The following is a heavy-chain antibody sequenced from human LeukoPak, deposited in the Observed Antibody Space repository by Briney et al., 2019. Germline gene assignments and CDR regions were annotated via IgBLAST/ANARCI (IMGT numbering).Heavy chain of an antibody. CDR3: ARYGGCSGGSCYSYYYYGMDV. J-gene: IGHJ6*02. Sequence: SVKVSCKASGGTFSSYAISWVRQAPGQGLEWMGGIIPIFGTANYAQKFQGRVTITADESTSTAYMELSSLRSEDTAVYYCARYGGCSGGSCYSYYYYGMDVWGQGTTVTVSS. CDR2: IIPIFGTA. D-gene: IGHD2-15*01. CDR1: GGTFSSYA. V-gene: IGHV1-69*01.